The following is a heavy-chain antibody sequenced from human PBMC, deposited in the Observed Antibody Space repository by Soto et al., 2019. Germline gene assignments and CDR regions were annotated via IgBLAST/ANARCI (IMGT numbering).Heavy chain of an antibody. CDR2: ISAYDGKT. Sequence: GASVKVSCKVCGDTLTELSMHWVRQAPGQGLEWMGWISAYDGKTIYAQKFQGRVTMTTDTSTSTAYMELRSLRSDDTAVYYCARARLPNPADYWGQGTLVTVPQ. CDR1: GDTLTELS. D-gene: IGHD2-15*01. J-gene: IGHJ4*02. CDR3: ARARLPNPADY. V-gene: IGHV1-24*01.